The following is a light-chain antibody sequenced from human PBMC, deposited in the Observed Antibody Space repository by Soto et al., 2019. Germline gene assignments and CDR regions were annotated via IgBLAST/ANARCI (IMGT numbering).Light chain of an antibody. V-gene: IGKV3-20*01. CDR3: QQYGSSRWT. CDR2: GAS. J-gene: IGKJ1*01. CDR1: QSVSTTY. Sequence: EIVLTQSPGTLSLSPGERATLSCRASQSVSTTYLAWYQHKPGQAPRLLIYGASSRATGIPDRFSGSGSGTALTLTISRLEPEDFAVYYCQQYGSSRWTFGQGTKVEIK.